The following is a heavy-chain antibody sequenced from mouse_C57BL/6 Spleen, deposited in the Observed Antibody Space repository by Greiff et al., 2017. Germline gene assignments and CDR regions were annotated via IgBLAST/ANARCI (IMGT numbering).Heavy chain of an antibody. CDR3: ARFETSWFAY. CDR2: IDPSDSYT. CDR1: GYTFTSYW. V-gene: IGHV1-59*01. Sequence: VQLQQPGAELVRPGTSVKLSCKASGYTFTSYWMHWVKQRPGQGLEWIGVIDPSDSYTNYNQKFKGKATLTVDTSSSTAYMQLSSLTSEDSAVYYCARFETSWFAYWGQGTLVTVSA. J-gene: IGHJ3*01.